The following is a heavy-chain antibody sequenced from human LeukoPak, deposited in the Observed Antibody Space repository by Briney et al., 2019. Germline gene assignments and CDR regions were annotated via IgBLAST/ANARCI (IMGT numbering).Heavy chain of an antibody. CDR1: GFSFSHSG. J-gene: IGHJ4*02. CDR2: ISSSSGTI. CDR3: PLELGEGFDY. Sequence: GGSLRLSCAASGFSFSHSGMNWVRQAPGKGLEWVSYISSSSGTIYYADSVKGRFTISRDNAKNSLYLQMNSLRAEDTAVYYCPLELGEGFDYWGQGTLVTVSS. D-gene: IGHD1-7*01. V-gene: IGHV3-48*01.